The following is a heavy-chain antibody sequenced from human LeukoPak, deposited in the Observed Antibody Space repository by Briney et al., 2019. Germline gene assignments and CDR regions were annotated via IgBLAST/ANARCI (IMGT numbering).Heavy chain of an antibody. D-gene: IGHD5-18*01. CDR2: ISSSGSTI. CDR3: AADTAMVNYYYYYMDV. Sequence: GGSLRLSCAASGFTFSDYYMSWIRQAPGKGLEWVSYISSSGSTIYYADSVKGRFTIPRDNAKNSLYLQMNSLRAEDTAVYYCAADTAMVNYYYYYMDVWGKGTTVTVSS. V-gene: IGHV3-11*04. J-gene: IGHJ6*03. CDR1: GFTFSDYY.